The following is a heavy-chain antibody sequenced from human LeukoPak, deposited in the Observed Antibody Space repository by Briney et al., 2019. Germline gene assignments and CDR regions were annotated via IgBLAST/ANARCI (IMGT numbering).Heavy chain of an antibody. J-gene: IGHJ4*02. CDR2: IYSGGNT. D-gene: IGHD2-15*01. CDR1: GFTVSSNS. Sequence: PGGSLRLSCTVSGFTVSSNSMSWVRQAPGKGLEWVSFIYSGGNTHYSDSVKGRFTISRDNSKNTLYLQMNSLRAEDTAVYYCARRASEYSHPYDYWGQGTLVTVSS. CDR3: ARRASEYSHPYDY. V-gene: IGHV3-53*01.